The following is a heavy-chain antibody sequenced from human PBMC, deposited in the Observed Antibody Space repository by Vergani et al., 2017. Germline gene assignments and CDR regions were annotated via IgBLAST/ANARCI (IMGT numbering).Heavy chain of an antibody. CDR2: IKHSGST. J-gene: IGHJ2*01. V-gene: IGHV4-34*01. CDR1: GGSFSGYY. Sequence: QVQLHQWGAGLLKPSETLSLTCAVYGGSFSGYYWSWIRQPPGKGLEWSGGIKHSGSTNYNPSLKSGVTIAVDTANNQFSLKLSYVTAADTAVYYCVRGRRGTGYFDLWGRGTLVTVSS. D-gene: IGHD3-10*01. CDR3: VRGRRGTGYFDL.